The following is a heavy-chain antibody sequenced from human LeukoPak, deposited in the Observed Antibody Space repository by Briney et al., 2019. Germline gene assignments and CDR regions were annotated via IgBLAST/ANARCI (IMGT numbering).Heavy chain of an antibody. CDR2: INHSGST. CDR3: ARVGCSITSCYPGAFDI. D-gene: IGHD2-2*01. CDR1: GGSFSGYY. Sequence: SETLSLTCAVYGGSFSGYYWSWIRQPPGKGLEWIREINHSGSTNYNPSLKSRVTISVDTSKNQFSLKLSSVTAADTAVYYCARVGCSITSCYPGAFDIWGKETMVTVSS. J-gene: IGHJ3*02. V-gene: IGHV4-34*01.